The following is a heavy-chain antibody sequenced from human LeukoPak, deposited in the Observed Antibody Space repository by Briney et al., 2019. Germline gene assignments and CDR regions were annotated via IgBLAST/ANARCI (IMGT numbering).Heavy chain of an antibody. D-gene: IGHD3-10*01. V-gene: IGHV3-11*01. Sequence: GGSLRLSCAASGFTFNDYYMSWIRQAPGKGLEWVSYISSSGSTIYYGDSVKGRFTISRDNAKNSLYLQMNSLRAEDTALYYCAKDIGEGACFDYWGQGTLVTVSS. CDR3: AKDIGEGACFDY. CDR2: ISSSGSTI. J-gene: IGHJ4*02. CDR1: GFTFNDYY.